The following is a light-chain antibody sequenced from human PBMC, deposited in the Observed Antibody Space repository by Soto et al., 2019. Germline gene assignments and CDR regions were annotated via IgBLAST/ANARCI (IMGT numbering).Light chain of an antibody. CDR1: QDISNY. Sequence: DIQMTQSPSAMSASVGDRVTITCRASQDISNYLAWFQQKPGKVPQRLIYAASSLQSGVPSRFSGSRSGTEFTLTISSLQPEDFATYYCLQHKSYPLTFGGGTKVEI. V-gene: IGKV1-17*03. J-gene: IGKJ4*01. CDR2: AAS. CDR3: LQHKSYPLT.